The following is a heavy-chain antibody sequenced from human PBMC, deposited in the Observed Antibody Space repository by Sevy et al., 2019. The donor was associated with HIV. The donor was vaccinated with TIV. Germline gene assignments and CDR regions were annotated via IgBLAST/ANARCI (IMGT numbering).Heavy chain of an antibody. CDR1: GFTFFSHV. CDR2: LSGSGGTT. CDR3: ATGTTDSSISWVFDV. V-gene: IGHV3-23*01. D-gene: IGHD6-13*01. J-gene: IGHJ3*01. Sequence: GGSLRLSCAASGFTFFSHVMSWVRQAPGKGLEWVSGLSGSGGTTYYADSVKGRFSISRANSKNKLYLQMSSLRIEDTAVYYCATGTTDSSISWVFDVWGQGTMVTVSS.